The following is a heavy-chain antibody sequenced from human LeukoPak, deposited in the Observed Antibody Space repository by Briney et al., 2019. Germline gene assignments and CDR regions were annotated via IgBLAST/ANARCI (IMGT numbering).Heavy chain of an antibody. V-gene: IGHV3-23*01. D-gene: IGHD1-26*01. CDR2: VSGSGGGT. Sequence: GGSLRLSCAASGFTFYIYSMTWVRQAPGKGLEWVSGVSGSGGGTYYAGSVKGRFIIFRDNSKNTLYLQMNSLRAEDTAVYYCARELVGATWFFGDWGQGTLVAVSS. CDR3: ARELVGATWFFGD. CDR1: GFTFYIYS. J-gene: IGHJ4*02.